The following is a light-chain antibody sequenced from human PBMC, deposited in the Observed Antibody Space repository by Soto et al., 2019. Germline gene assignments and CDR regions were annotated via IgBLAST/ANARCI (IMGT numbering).Light chain of an antibody. Sequence: DVQMTPSLSALSASVGARVTVTCRASQSISSYLNWYQQKPGKAPKLLIYAASSLQSGVPSRFSGSGSGTDFTLTISSLQPEDFATYYCQQSYSTPHTFGQGTRLEI. V-gene: IGKV1-39*01. J-gene: IGKJ5*01. CDR1: QSISSY. CDR3: QQSYSTPHT. CDR2: AAS.